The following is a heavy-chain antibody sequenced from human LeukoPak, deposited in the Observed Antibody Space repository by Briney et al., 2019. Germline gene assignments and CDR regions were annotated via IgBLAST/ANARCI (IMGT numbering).Heavy chain of an antibody. D-gene: IGHD7-27*01. J-gene: IGHJ5*02. Sequence: SETLSLTCTVSGGSISSSSYYWGWIRQPPGKGLEWIGSMFYNGITYYNPSLKSRVIISVDTSKNQFSLKLSSVTAADTVVYYCASLNWGSGWFDPWGQGTLVTVSS. CDR3: ASLNWGSGWFDP. V-gene: IGHV4-39*01. CDR1: GGSISSSSYY. CDR2: MFYNGIT.